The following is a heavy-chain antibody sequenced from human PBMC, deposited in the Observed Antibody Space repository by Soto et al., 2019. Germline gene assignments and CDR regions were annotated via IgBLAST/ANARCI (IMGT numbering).Heavy chain of an antibody. J-gene: IGHJ4*02. Sequence: QLVQSGSEVKKPGSSVKVSCQASGGTFSGYVVTWVRQAPGQGLEWMGEFVPLFGTTNYAQRFSGRITITAEESTSTAYMELRTLRSDDTAVYYCATHGLGVSSPPYFDNWGQGTLVTAYS. CDR1: GGTFSGYV. CDR2: FVPLFGTT. D-gene: IGHD3-16*01. CDR3: ATHGLGVSSPPYFDN. V-gene: IGHV1-69*01.